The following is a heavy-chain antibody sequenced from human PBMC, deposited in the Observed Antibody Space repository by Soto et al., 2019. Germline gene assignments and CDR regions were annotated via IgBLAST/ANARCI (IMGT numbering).Heavy chain of an antibody. J-gene: IGHJ4*02. V-gene: IGHV4-30-2*01. CDR1: GGSISSGGYS. Sequence: QLPLQESGSGLVKPSQTLSLTCAVSGGSISSGGYSWYWIRQPPGKGLEWIGYIYHSGSTYYNPSLKSRVTISVDRSKNQFSLKLTSVTAADTAVYYCASGRPTALDYWGQGTLVTVSS. CDR2: IYHSGST. CDR3: ASGRPTALDY. D-gene: IGHD1-26*01.